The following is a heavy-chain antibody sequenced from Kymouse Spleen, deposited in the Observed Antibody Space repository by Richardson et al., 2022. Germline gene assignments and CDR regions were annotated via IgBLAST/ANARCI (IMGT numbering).Heavy chain of an antibody. CDR3: TRSSYYYGSGSPHGMDV. J-gene: IGHJ6*02. V-gene: IGHV3-73*02. D-gene: IGHD3-10*01. CDR1: GFTFSGSA. CDR2: IRSKANSYAT. Sequence: EVQLVESGGGLVQPGGSLKLSCAASGFTFSGSAMHWVRQASGKGLEWVGRIRSKANSYATAYAASVKGRFTISRDDSKNTAYLQMNSLKTEDTAVYYCTRSSYYYGSGSPHGMDVWGQGTTVTVSS.